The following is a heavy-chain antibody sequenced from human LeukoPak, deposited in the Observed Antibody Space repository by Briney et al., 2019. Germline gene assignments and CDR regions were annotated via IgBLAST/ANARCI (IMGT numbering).Heavy chain of an antibody. J-gene: IGHJ3*02. D-gene: IGHD1-26*01. V-gene: IGHV3-13*04. CDR1: GFTFSSYD. CDR3: ARGLVGATDAFDI. CDR2: IGTAGDT. Sequence: GRSLRLSCAASGFTFSSYDMHWVRQATGKGLEWVSAIGTAGDTYYPGSVKGRFTISRENATNSLYLQMNSLRAGDTAVYYCARGLVGATDAFDIWGQGTMVTVSS.